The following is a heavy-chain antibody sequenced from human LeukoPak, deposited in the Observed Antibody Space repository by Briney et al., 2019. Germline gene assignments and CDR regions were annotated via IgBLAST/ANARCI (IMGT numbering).Heavy chain of an antibody. CDR3: ARSKSCSSTSCWVYYYYYMDV. CDR1: GFTFSSSW. D-gene: IGHD2-2*01. V-gene: IGHV3-7*01. Sequence: PGGSLRLSCAASGFTFSSSWMSWVRQAPGKGLEWVANIKQDGSEKYYVDSVKCRFTSSRDNAKNSLYLQMNSLRAEDTAVYYCARSKSCSSTSCWVYYYYYMDVWGKGTTVSVSS. CDR2: IKQDGSEK. J-gene: IGHJ6*03.